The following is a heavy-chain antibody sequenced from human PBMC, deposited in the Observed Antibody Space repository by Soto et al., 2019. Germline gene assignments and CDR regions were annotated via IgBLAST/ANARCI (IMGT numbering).Heavy chain of an antibody. V-gene: IGHV3-30*18. J-gene: IGHJ4*02. CDR2: ISYDGSNT. CDR1: GFTFSSYG. D-gene: IGHD6-13*01. CDR3: EKERIAARVLYYFDY. Sequence: QVQLVESGGGVVQPGRSLRLSCAASGFTFSSYGMHWVRQAPGKGLEWVAVISYDGSNTYYADSVQGRFTISRDNSKNTLYLQMNSLRAEDTAVYYCEKERIAARVLYYFDYWGQGTLVTVSS.